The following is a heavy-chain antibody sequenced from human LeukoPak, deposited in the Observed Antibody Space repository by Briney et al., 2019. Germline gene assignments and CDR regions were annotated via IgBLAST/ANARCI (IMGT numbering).Heavy chain of an antibody. CDR3: ARDLGYSYGYDY. Sequence: GGSLRLSCAASGFTVSSNYMSWVRQAPGKGLEWVSVIYSGGSTYYADSVKGRFTISRDNSKNTLYLQMNSLRAEDTAVYYCARDLGYSYGYDYWGQGTLVTVSS. D-gene: IGHD5-18*01. CDR2: IYSGGST. CDR1: GFTVSSNY. V-gene: IGHV3-66*01. J-gene: IGHJ4*02.